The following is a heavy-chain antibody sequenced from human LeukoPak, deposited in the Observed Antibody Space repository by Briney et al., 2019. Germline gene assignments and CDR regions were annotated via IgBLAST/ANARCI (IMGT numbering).Heavy chain of an antibody. D-gene: IGHD2-21*01. J-gene: IGHJ4*02. CDR3: ARSGMWFSTND. V-gene: IGHV1-46*01. CDR2: INPSTNGW. Sequence: ASVKVSCKAPGCTVTNYYMHWVRQAPGQGLEWMGMINPSTNGWTYAQKFQGRVTVTSDTSTSTVYMELSSLRSEDTAVYYCARSGMWFSTNDWGQGTLITVSS. CDR1: GCTVTNYY.